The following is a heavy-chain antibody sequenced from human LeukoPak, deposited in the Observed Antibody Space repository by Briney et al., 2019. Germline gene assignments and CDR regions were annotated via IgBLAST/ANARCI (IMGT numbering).Heavy chain of an antibody. Sequence: PGGSLRLSCAASGFTFSSYEMNWVRQAPGKGLEGVSYISSSGSTIYYADSVKGRFTISRDNAKNSLYLQMNSLRAEDTAVYYCARVITMVRGVIPELVFDYWGQGTLVTVS. CDR2: ISSSGSTI. V-gene: IGHV3-48*03. CDR3: ARVITMVRGVIPELVFDY. D-gene: IGHD3-10*01. J-gene: IGHJ4*02. CDR1: GFTFSSYE.